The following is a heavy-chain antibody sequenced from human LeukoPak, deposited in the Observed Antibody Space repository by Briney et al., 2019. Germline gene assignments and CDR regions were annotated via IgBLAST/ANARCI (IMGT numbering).Heavy chain of an antibody. Sequence: SQTLSLTCDISGDSLFTNGVAWNWIRQSPSRRLEWLGRTYYRSKWSFEYAVSVKSRLSINADTSKNQFSLHLTSVTPEDTAVYYCARGKYTSFDNWGQGTLVTVSS. J-gene: IGHJ4*02. CDR1: GDSLFTNGVA. V-gene: IGHV6-1*01. CDR2: TYYRSKWSF. D-gene: IGHD2-2*01. CDR3: ARGKYTSFDN.